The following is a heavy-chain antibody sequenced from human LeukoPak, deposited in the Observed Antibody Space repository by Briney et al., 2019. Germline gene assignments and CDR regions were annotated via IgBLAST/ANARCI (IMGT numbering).Heavy chain of an antibody. V-gene: IGHV4-4*09. Sequence: SETLSLTCTVSGGSISSYYWSWIRQPPGKGLEWIGYIYTSGSTNYNPSLKSRVTISVDTSKNQFSLKLSSVTAADTAVCYCARHSYYYDSSGEAFDIWGQGTMVTVSS. D-gene: IGHD3-22*01. CDR1: GGSISSYY. J-gene: IGHJ3*02. CDR2: IYTSGST. CDR3: ARHSYYYDSSGEAFDI.